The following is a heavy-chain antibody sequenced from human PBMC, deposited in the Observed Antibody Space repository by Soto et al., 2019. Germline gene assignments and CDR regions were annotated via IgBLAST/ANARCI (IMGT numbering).Heavy chain of an antibody. V-gene: IGHV3-21*01. Sequence: PGWSLRLSCAASGFTFSSYSMNWVRQAPGKGLEWVSSISSSSSYIYYADSVKGRFTISRDNAKNSLYLQMNSLRAEDTAVYYCARGRNILTGYYLDAFDIWGQGTMVTXSS. CDR3: ARGRNILTGYYLDAFDI. CDR2: ISSSSSYI. D-gene: IGHD3-9*01. CDR1: GFTFSSYS. J-gene: IGHJ3*02.